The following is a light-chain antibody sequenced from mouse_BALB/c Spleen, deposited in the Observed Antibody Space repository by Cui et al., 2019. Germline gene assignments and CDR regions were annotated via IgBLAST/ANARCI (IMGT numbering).Light chain of an antibody. Sequence: DVQITQSPSYLAASPGETITINCRASKSISKYLAWYQEKPGKTNKLLIYSGSTLQSGIPSRFSGSGSVTDFTLTISSLEPEDFAMYYCQQHNEYPLTFGAGTKLELK. V-gene: IGKV16-104*01. CDR2: SGS. CDR1: KSISKY. J-gene: IGKJ5*01. CDR3: QQHNEYPLT.